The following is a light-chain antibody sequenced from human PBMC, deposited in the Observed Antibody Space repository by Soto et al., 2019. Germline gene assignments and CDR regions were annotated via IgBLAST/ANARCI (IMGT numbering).Light chain of an antibody. CDR1: QSVSSSY. Sequence: EILLTQSPGTLSLSPWEIATRSCRASQSVSSSYFVWYQQKPGQAHRLLIYSTSSRATGIPDRFSGSGSGTDFTLTISRLDTEDFPVYYCQQYGSSPWTFGTGTKV. CDR2: STS. J-gene: IGKJ1*01. V-gene: IGKV3-20*01. CDR3: QQYGSSPWT.